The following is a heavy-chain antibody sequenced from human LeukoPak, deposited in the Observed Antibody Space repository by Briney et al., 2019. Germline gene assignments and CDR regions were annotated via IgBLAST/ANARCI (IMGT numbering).Heavy chain of an antibody. Sequence: PSETLSLTCTVSGDSISSYYWNWIRQPPGKGLEWIGYISYSGSTNYNASLKSRVTISVDTSKNQFSLKLSSVTAADTAVYFCARGPYSYDSSGAFDIWGQGTMVTVSS. CDR1: GDSISSYY. J-gene: IGHJ3*02. CDR3: ARGPYSYDSSGAFDI. V-gene: IGHV4-59*08. CDR2: ISYSGST. D-gene: IGHD3-22*01.